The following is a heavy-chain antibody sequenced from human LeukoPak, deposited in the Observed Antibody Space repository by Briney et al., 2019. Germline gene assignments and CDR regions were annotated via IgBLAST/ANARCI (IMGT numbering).Heavy chain of an antibody. D-gene: IGHD2-15*01. CDR1: GYTFIGYN. J-gene: IGHJ6*02. Sequence: GASVKVSCKASGYTFIGYNLHWVRQAPGQGLEWMGWIEPNTGGTNYAQKFQGRVTMTRDTSISTAYMGLSSLRSDDTAVYYCARDVGRVDAYGMDVWGQGTTVTVSS. CDR3: ARDVGRVDAYGMDV. CDR2: IEPNTGGT. V-gene: IGHV1-2*02.